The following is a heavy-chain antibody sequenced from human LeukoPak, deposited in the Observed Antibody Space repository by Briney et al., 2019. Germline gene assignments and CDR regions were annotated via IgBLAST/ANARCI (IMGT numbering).Heavy chain of an antibody. CDR1: GYTFTIYD. CDR3: ARAPRYDFWSGYPYYFDY. Sequence: ASVKVSCTASGYTFTIYDINWVRQATGQGLEWMGWMNPNSGNTGYAQKFQGRVTITRNTSITTAYMELGSLRSEDTAVYYCARAPRYDFWSGYPYYFDYWGQGTLVTVSS. J-gene: IGHJ4*02. D-gene: IGHD3-3*01. CDR2: MNPNSGNT. V-gene: IGHV1-8*03.